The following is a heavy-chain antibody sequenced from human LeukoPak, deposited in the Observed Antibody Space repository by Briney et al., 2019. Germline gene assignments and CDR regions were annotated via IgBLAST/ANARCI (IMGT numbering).Heavy chain of an antibody. J-gene: IGHJ3*02. D-gene: IGHD3-22*01. V-gene: IGHV4-38-2*02. Sequence: SETLSLTCTVSGYSISSGYYWGWIRQPPGKGLEWIGSIYHSGSTYYNPSLKSRVTISVDTSKNQFSLKLSSVTAADTAVYYCARDRNRYYYDSSGYPPYTDAFDIWGQGTMVTVSS. CDR1: GYSISSGYY. CDR3: ARDRNRYYYDSSGYPPYTDAFDI. CDR2: IYHSGST.